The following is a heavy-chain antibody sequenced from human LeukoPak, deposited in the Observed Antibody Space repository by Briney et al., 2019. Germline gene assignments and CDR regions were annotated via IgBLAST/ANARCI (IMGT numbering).Heavy chain of an antibody. D-gene: IGHD3-22*01. Sequence: GESLKISCKGSGYRFTSYWIGWVRQIPGKGLEWMGMIYPGDSDTRYSPSFQGQVTISADRSISTAYLQWSSLKASDTAMYYCARQNTNHYYYDRGPFDYWGQGTLVTVSS. J-gene: IGHJ4*02. CDR1: GYRFTSYW. CDR3: ARQNTNHYYYDRGPFDY. CDR2: IYPGDSDT. V-gene: IGHV5-51*01.